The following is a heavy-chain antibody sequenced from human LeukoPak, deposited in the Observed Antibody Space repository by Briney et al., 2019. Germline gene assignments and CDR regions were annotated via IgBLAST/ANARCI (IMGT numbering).Heavy chain of an antibody. CDR2: MNPNSGNT. V-gene: IGHV1-8*01. CDR1: GYTFTSYD. D-gene: IGHD1-7*01. Sequence: ASVKVSCKASGYTFTSYDINWVRQATGQGLEWMGWMNPNSGNTGCAQKFQGRVTMTRNTSISTAYMELSSLRSEDTAVYYCARVELDYYYYGMDVWGQGTTVTVSS. J-gene: IGHJ6*02. CDR3: ARVELDYYYYGMDV.